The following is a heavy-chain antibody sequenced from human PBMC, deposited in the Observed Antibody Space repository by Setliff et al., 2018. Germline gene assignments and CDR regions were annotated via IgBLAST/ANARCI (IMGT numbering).Heavy chain of an antibody. D-gene: IGHD3-3*01. CDR3: ARLSWNGLRYYGLDV. Sequence: ETLSLTCNVSGVSISSYYWSWIRQPPGKGLESIGYIQKSGSTNYNPSLMSRVSISVDTSKNQFSLKLRSVTAADTAVYYCARLSWNGLRYYGLDVWGQGTTVTSP. V-gene: IGHV4-59*01. J-gene: IGHJ6*02. CDR1: GVSISSYY. CDR2: IQKSGST.